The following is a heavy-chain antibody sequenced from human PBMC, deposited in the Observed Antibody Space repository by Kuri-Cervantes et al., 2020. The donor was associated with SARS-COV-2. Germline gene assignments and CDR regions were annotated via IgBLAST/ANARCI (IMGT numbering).Heavy chain of an antibody. CDR1: GYTFTGYY. CDR2: INPNSGGT. Sequence: ASVKVSCKASGYTFTGYYMHWVRQAPGQGLEWMGWINPNSGGTNYAQKFQGRVTMTRDTSISTACMELSRLRSDDTAVYYCASELGYYGSGSHFDYWGQGTLVTVSS. CDR3: ASELGYYGSGSHFDY. V-gene: IGHV1-2*02. D-gene: IGHD3-10*01. J-gene: IGHJ4*02.